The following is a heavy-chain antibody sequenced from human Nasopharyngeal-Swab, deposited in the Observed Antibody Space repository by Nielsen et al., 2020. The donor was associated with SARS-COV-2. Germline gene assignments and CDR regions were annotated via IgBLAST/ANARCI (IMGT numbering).Heavy chain of an antibody. CDR3: ARGPYCSGGSCYLTEYYFDY. V-gene: IGHV1-69*13. J-gene: IGHJ4*02. CDR2: IIPIFGTA. Sequence: SVKVFCKASGGISSSYAISWVRQAPGQGLEWMGGIIPIFGTANYAQKFQGRVTITADDSTSTAYMELSSLRSEDTAVYYCARGPYCSGGSCYLTEYYFDYWGQGTLVTVSS. CDR1: GGISSSYA. D-gene: IGHD2-15*01.